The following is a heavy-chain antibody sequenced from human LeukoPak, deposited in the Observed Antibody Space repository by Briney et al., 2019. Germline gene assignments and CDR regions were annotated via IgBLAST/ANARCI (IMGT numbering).Heavy chain of an antibody. D-gene: IGHD2-21*01. V-gene: IGHV3-48*04. CDR3: ARGMGVFCFDY. CDR1: GFTFNSFG. CDR2: ISSSSSTI. Sequence: GGSLRLSCAASGFTFNSFGMSWVRQAPGKGLEWLSYISSSSSTIYYADSVRGRFTISRDNAKNSLYLQINSLRADDTAVYYCARGMGVFCFDYWGQGTLVTVSS. J-gene: IGHJ4*02.